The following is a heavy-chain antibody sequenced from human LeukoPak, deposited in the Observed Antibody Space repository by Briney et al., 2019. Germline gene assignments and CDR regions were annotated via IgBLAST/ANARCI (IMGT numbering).Heavy chain of an antibody. CDR1: GGTFSSYA. J-gene: IGHJ4*02. CDR3: ARGGDIDGYGKFDY. Sequence: ASVKVSCKASGGTFSSYAISLVRQAPGQGLEWMGGIIPIFGTANYAQKFQGRVTITADKSTSTAYMELSSPRSEDTAVYYCARGGDIDGYGKFDYWGQGTLVTVSS. CDR2: IIPIFGTA. D-gene: IGHD5-24*01. V-gene: IGHV1-69*06.